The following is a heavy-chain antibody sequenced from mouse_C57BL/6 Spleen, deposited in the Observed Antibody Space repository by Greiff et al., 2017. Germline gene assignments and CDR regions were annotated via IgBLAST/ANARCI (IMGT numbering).Heavy chain of an antibody. CDR2: IYPGDGDT. Sequence: VQLQQSGPELVKPGASVKISCKASGYAFSSSWMNWVKQRPGKGLEWIGRIYPGDGDTNYNGKFKGKATLTADKASSTAYMQLSSLTSEDSAVYFCARGGSSSDYAMDYWGQGTSVTVSS. J-gene: IGHJ4*01. V-gene: IGHV1-82*01. CDR1: GYAFSSSW. D-gene: IGHD1-1*01. CDR3: ARGGSSSDYAMDY.